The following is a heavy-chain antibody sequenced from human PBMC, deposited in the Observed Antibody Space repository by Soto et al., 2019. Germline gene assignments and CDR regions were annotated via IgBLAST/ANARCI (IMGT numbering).Heavy chain of an antibody. CDR2: IWYDGSKK. D-gene: IGHD3-3*01. V-gene: IGHV3-33*01. CDR3: ARDASYYSLWSGYYPSRNGMDV. Sequence: QVQVVESGGGVVQPGRSLRLSCAASGFTFSSFGMHWVRQAPGKGLEWVSLIWYDGSKKSYGDSVKGRFTISRDNSRNTLYLQMNSRRADDTAVYYCARDASYYSLWSGYYPSRNGMDVWGQGTTVTVSS. CDR1: GFTFSSFG. J-gene: IGHJ6*02.